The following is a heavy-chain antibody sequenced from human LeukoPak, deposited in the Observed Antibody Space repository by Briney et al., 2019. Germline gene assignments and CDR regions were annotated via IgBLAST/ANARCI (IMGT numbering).Heavy chain of an antibody. J-gene: IGHJ4*02. CDR2: INHSGST. CDR3: ARGDPFDY. V-gene: IGHV4-34*01. CDR1: GGSFSGYY. Sequence: QPSETLSLTCAVYGGSFSGYYWSWIRQPPGKGLEWIGEINHSGSTNYNPSLKSRVTISVDTSKNQFSLKLSSVTAADTAVYYCARGDPFDYWGQGTLVTVSS.